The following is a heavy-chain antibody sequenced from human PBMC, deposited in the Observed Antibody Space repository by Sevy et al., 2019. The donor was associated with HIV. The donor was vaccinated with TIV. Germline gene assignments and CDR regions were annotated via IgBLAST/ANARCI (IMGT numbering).Heavy chain of an antibody. V-gene: IGHV3-7*01. Sequence: GGYLRLSCAASGFSFSSFWMSWVRQSPGKGLEWVANIKEDGSEKYYVDSVKGRFTISRDNAKNSLYLQMNSLRAEDTAVYYCAREGQWSHPGDYWGQGTLFTVSS. CDR3: AREGQWSHPGDY. CDR1: GFSFSSFW. D-gene: IGHD2-15*01. J-gene: IGHJ4*02. CDR2: IKEDGSEK.